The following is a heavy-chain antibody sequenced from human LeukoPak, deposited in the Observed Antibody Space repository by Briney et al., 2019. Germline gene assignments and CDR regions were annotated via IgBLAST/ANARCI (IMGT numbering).Heavy chain of an antibody. D-gene: IGHD3-22*01. Sequence: SETLSLTCAVYGGPFSGYYWSWIRQPPGKGLEWIGEINHSGNTNYNPSLKSRVSMSLDTSKNQLSLRLSSVTAADTAVYYCARGRIHSSKNYYDSSGYRYEYWGQGTLVTVSS. CDR2: INHSGNT. CDR3: ARGRIHSSKNYYDSSGYRYEY. V-gene: IGHV4-34*01. J-gene: IGHJ4*02. CDR1: GGPFSGYY.